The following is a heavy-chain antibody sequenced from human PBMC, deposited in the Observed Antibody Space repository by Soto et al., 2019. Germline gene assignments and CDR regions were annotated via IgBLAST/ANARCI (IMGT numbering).Heavy chain of an antibody. D-gene: IGHD3-9*01. CDR1: GYSFTSYW. J-gene: IGHJ6*02. V-gene: IGHV5-10-1*01. CDR3: ASFILTGLQYYYYGMDV. Sequence: PGESLKISCKGSGYSFTSYWISWVRQMPGKGLEWMGRIDPSDSYTNYSPSFQGHVTISADKSISTAYLQWSSLKASDTAMYYSASFILTGLQYYYYGMDVWGQGTTVTVSS. CDR2: IDPSDSYT.